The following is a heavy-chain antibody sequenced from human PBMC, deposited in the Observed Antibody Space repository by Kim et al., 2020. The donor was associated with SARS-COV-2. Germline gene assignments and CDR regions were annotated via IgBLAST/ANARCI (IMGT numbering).Heavy chain of an antibody. CDR1: GGSISSGGYY. Sequence: SETLSLTCTVSGGSISSGGYYWSWIRQHPGKGLEWIGYIYYSGSTYYNPSLKSRVTISVDTSKNQFSLKLSSVTAADTAVYYCARDAGPEYGSGSKWFDPWGQGTLVTVSS. CDR2: IYYSGST. J-gene: IGHJ5*02. CDR3: ARDAGPEYGSGSKWFDP. D-gene: IGHD3-10*01. V-gene: IGHV4-31*03.